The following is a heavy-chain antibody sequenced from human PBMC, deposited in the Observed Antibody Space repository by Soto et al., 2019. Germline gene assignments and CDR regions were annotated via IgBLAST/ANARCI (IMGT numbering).Heavy chain of an antibody. D-gene: IGHD3-16*01. V-gene: IGHV3-30-3*01. CDR1: GFIFSSYA. CDR2: ISYDGSKK. CDR3: AREDHGGLLPGYYYYGMDV. Sequence: QVQLVESGGGVVQPGRSPRLSCAASGFIFSSYAMNWVRQAPGNGLEWVALISYDGSKKYYADSVKGRFTISRDNSRDTLYLQMNSLRAEDTAVYYCAREDHGGLLPGYYYYGMDVWGQGTTVTVSS. J-gene: IGHJ6*02.